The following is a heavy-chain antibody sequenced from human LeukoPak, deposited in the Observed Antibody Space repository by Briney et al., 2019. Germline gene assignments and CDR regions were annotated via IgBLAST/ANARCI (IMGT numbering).Heavy chain of an antibody. CDR2: IYSGGIT. D-gene: IGHD6-19*01. V-gene: IGHV3-53*01. CDR1: GFTVSSNY. Sequence: PGGSRRLSCAASGFTVSSNYMSWVRQAPGKGLEWVSVIYSGGITYYADSVKGRFTISRDNSKNTLYLQMNSLRAEDTAVYYCARQVAGPYYFDYWGQGTLVTVSS. J-gene: IGHJ4*02. CDR3: ARQVAGPYYFDY.